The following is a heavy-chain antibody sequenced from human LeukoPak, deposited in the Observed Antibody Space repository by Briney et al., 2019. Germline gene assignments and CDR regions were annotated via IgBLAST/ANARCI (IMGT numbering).Heavy chain of an antibody. D-gene: IGHD3-16*01. Sequence: TASETLSLTCTVSGGSLISYYWSWIRQPPGKGLEWLGYIYFTGFTIYNPSLESRLTISVGTSKNQFSLNLSSVTAEDTAVYYCTRHGAVPIMGHGLGVWGQGTTVIVSS. CDR1: GGSLISYY. V-gene: IGHV4-59*08. J-gene: IGHJ6*02. CDR3: TRHGAVPIMGHGLGV. CDR2: IYFTGFT.